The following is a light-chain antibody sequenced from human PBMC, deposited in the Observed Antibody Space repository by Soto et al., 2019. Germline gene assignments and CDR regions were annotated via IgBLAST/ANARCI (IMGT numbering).Light chain of an antibody. J-gene: IGKJ4*01. CDR1: QTISSW. V-gene: IGKV1-5*03. CDR2: KAS. Sequence: DIQMTQSPSTLAGSVGDRVTITCRASQTISSWLAWYQQKPGKAPKLLIYKASTLKSGVPSRFSGSGSGTEFTLTISSLQPDDFATYYCQKLNSYPLTFGGGTKVDI. CDR3: QKLNSYPLT.